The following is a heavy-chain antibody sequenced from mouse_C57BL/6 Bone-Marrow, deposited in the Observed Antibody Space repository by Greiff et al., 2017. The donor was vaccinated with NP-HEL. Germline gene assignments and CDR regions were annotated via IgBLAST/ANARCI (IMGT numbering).Heavy chain of an antibody. CDR1: GFNIKDYY. D-gene: IGHD2-1*01. Sequence: EVQLQQSGAELVRPGASVKLSCTASGFNIKDYYMHWVKQRPEQGLEWIGRIDPEDGDTEYAPKFQGKATMTADTSSNTAYLRLSSLTSEDTAVYYCTTDYGNYRFAYWGQGTLVTVSA. V-gene: IGHV14-1*01. CDR3: TTDYGNYRFAY. J-gene: IGHJ3*01. CDR2: IDPEDGDT.